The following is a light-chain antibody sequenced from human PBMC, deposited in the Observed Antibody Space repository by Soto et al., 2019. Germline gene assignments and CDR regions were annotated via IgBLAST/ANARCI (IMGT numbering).Light chain of an antibody. CDR1: QSVSSTY. Sequence: EVVLTQSPGTLSLSPGERATLACRASQSVSSTYLAWYQQKPGQTPRLLFYGASSRATGIPDRFSGSGSGTEFTLTISRLEPGDSAVYYCQQFGSSPRTFGQGTKVEIK. J-gene: IGKJ1*01. V-gene: IGKV3-20*01. CDR3: QQFGSSPRT. CDR2: GAS.